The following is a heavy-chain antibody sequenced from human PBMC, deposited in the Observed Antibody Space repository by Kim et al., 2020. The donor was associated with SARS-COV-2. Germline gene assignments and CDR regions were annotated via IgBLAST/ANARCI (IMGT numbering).Heavy chain of an antibody. Sequence: SETLSLTCTVSGGSISSSSYYWGWIRQPPGKGLEWIGSIYYSGSTYYNPSLKSRVTISVDTSKNQFSLKLSSVTAADTAVYYCARDLPRGLWFGELLRGGYYFDYWGQGTLVTVSS. V-gene: IGHV4-39*07. CDR3: ARDLPRGLWFGELLRGGYYFDY. D-gene: IGHD3-10*01. CDR1: GGSISSSSYY. J-gene: IGHJ4*02. CDR2: IYYSGST.